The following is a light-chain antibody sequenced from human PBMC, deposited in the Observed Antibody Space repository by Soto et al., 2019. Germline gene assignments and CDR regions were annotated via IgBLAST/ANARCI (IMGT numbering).Light chain of an antibody. V-gene: IGLV3-21*02. CDR3: HVWDANSDHLL. Sequence: SYELTQPPSVSVAPGQTASIPCEGDNIGTKSVHWYQQKPGQAPVLVIFYDRDRPSGIPERFSGSNSGKTATLTISGVEAGDEADYYCHVWDANSDHLLFGGGTKLTVL. CDR2: YDR. J-gene: IGLJ2*01. CDR1: NIGTKS.